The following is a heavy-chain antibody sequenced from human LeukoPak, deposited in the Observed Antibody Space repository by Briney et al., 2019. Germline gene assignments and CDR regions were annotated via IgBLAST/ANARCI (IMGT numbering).Heavy chain of an antibody. CDR1: GYTLTSYY. Sequence: ASVKVSCKASGYTLTSYYMHWVRQAPGQGLEWMGIINPSGGSTSYAQKFQGRVTMTRDTSTSTVYMELSSLRSEDTAVYYCARAEGIRYFDYWGQGTLVTVSS. D-gene: IGHD3-9*01. CDR2: INPSGGST. V-gene: IGHV1-46*01. CDR3: ARAEGIRYFDY. J-gene: IGHJ4*02.